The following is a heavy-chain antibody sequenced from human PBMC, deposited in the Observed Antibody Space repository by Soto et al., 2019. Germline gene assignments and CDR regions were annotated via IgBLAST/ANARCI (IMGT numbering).Heavy chain of an antibody. Sequence: SETLSLTCTVSGGSISSYYWIWIRQPPGKGLEWIGYIYYSGSTNYNPSLKSRVTISVDTSKNQFSLKLSSVTAADTAVYYCAGSSGYYFAFDIWGQGTMVTVS. D-gene: IGHD3-22*01. CDR3: AGSSGYYFAFDI. V-gene: IGHV4-59*01. CDR1: GGSISSYY. J-gene: IGHJ3*02. CDR2: IYYSGST.